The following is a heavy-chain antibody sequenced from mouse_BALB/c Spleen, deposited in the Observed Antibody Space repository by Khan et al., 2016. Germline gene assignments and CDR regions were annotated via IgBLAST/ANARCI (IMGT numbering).Heavy chain of an antibody. J-gene: IGHJ3*01. D-gene: IGHD1-2*01. CDR1: GDSITSGH. CDR3: ATWEYYCSAFAY. V-gene: IGHV3-8*02. CDR2: ISHSGDS. Sequence: VQLKESGPSLAKPSQTLSLTCSVTGDSITSGHWNWIRKFPGNKFDFMGYISHSGDSSYNPCLKVRSSITLDTSKNQYSLQIHTVTTEDSATYYCATWEYYCSAFAYWGQGTLVTVSA.